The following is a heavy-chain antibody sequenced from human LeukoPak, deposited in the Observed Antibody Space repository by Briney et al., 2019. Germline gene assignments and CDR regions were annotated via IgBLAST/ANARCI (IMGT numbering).Heavy chain of an antibody. CDR1: GASISSYY. Sequence: PSETMSLTCTVSGASISSYYWSWIRQPPGKRLEWIGYIYYSGSTNYNPSLKSRVTISVDTPKNQFSLKLSSVTAADTAVYYCASSYYYGSGSYYGLVYFDYGGQGTLVTVSS. CDR2: IYYSGST. V-gene: IGHV4-59*01. CDR3: ASSYYYGSGSYYGLVYFDY. J-gene: IGHJ4*02. D-gene: IGHD3-10*01.